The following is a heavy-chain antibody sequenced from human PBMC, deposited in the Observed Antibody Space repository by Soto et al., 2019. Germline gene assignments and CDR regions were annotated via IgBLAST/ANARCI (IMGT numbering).Heavy chain of an antibody. CDR3: ARAVAVPADFDY. D-gene: IGHD6-19*01. Sequence: QVQLVQSGAEEKKPGASVKVYCKASGYTFTGSAMHWVRQAPGQRREWMGWINAGNGNTKYSQKFQGRVTITRDTSESTSYMELSSLRSEDTAVYYCARAVAVPADFDYWGQGTLVTVSS. CDR1: GYTFTGSA. J-gene: IGHJ4*02. V-gene: IGHV1-3*05. CDR2: INAGNGNT.